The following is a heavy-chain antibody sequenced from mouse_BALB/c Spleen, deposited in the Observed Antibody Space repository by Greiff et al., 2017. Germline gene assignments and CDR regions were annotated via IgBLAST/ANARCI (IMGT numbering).Heavy chain of an antibody. V-gene: IGHV1-9*01. D-gene: IGHD2-2*01. CDR1: GYTFSSYW. CDR2: ILPGSGST. J-gene: IGHJ4*01. Sequence: QVQLQQSGAELMKPGASVKISCKATGYTFSSYWIEWVKQRPGHGLEWIGEILPGSGSTNYNEKFKGKATFTADTSSNTAYMQLSSLTSEDSAVYYCARLGLRGAMDYWGQGTSVTVSS. CDR3: ARLGLRGAMDY.